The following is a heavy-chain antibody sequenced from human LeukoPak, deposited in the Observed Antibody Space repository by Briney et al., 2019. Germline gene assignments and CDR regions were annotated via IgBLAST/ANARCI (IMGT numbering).Heavy chain of an antibody. D-gene: IGHD4-17*01. CDR1: GGSISSSSYY. CDR2: IYYSGST. Sequence: SETLSLTCTVSGGSISSSSYYWGWIRQPPGKGLEWIGSIYYSGSTYYNPSLKSRVTISVDTSKNQFSLKLSSVTAADTAVYYCARPTVTTIWYFDLWGRGTLVTVSS. CDR3: ARPTVTTIWYFDL. V-gene: IGHV4-39*07. J-gene: IGHJ2*01.